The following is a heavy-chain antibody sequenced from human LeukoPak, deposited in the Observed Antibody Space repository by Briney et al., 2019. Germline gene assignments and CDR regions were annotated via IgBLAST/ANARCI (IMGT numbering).Heavy chain of an antibody. V-gene: IGHV4-59*01. CDR1: GGSTSSYY. CDR2: IYYSGST. J-gene: IGHJ6*03. CDR3: ARAGSADSYYYYMDV. Sequence: SETLSLTCTVSGGSTSSYYWSWIRQPPGKGLEWIGYIYYSGSTNYNPSLKSRVTISVDTSKNQFSLKLSSVTAADTAVYYCARAGSADSYYYYMDVWSKGTTVTVSS. D-gene: IGHD3/OR15-3a*01.